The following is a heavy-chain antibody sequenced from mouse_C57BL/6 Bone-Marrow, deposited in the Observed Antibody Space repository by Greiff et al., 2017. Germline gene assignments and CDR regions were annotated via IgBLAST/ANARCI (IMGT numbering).Heavy chain of an antibody. CDR1: GYAFSSSW. V-gene: IGHV1-82*01. Sequence: QVQLKQSGPELVKPGASVKISCKASGYAFSSSWMNWVKQRPGKGLEWIGRIYPGDGDTNYNGKFKGKATLTADKSSSTAYMQLSSLTSEDSAVYFCARWRDKYYFDYGGQGTTLTVSS. D-gene: IGHD3-3*01. CDR3: ARWRDKYYFDY. CDR2: IYPGDGDT. J-gene: IGHJ2*01.